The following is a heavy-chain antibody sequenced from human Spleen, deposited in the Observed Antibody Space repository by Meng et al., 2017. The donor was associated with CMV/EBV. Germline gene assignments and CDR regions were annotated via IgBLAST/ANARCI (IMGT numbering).Heavy chain of an antibody. J-gene: IGHJ4*02. CDR2: INTNTGNP. CDR3: ARDLDHDSSGYYYQGVVDY. Sequence: FFSFARNWVPRAPGRAVEGPGWINTNTGNPTYARGFTGRLVFALDTTVRTAYLENSSLKAEDTAVYYGARDLDHDSSGYYYQGVVDYWGQGTLVTVSS. CDR1: FFSFA. V-gene: IGHV7-4-1*02. D-gene: IGHD3-22*01.